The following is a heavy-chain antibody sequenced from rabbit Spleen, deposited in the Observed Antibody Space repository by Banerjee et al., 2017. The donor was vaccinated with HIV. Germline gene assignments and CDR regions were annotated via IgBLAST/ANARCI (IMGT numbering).Heavy chain of an antibody. D-gene: IGHD7-1*01. J-gene: IGHJ4*01. CDR3: ARDYYLGYIGYGSLDL. CDR1: GIDFSSYY. Sequence: QQQLEESGGGLVKPGGTLTLTCKASGIDFSSYYMCWVRQAPGKGLEWIACIYAGSGGYTYYASWAKGRFTISKTASTTVTLQMTSLTAADTATYFCARDYYLGYIGYGSLDLWGQGTLVTVS. V-gene: IGHV1S45*01. CDR2: IYAGSGGYT.